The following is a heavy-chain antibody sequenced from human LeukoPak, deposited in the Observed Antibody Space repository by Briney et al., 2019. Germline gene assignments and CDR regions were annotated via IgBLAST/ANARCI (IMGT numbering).Heavy chain of an antibody. V-gene: IGHV5-51*01. CDR2: IFPGDSDT. CDR3: ARRDYGGTSAAFNI. D-gene: IGHD4-23*01. Sequence: GESLKISCKGSGYNFTTYWVAWVRHMPAKGLEWMGIIFPGDSDTRYRPSFQGQVTISADKSISTAYLQWSSLKASDTAMYYCARRDYGGTSAAFNIWGQGTMVTVSS. J-gene: IGHJ3*02. CDR1: GYNFTTYW.